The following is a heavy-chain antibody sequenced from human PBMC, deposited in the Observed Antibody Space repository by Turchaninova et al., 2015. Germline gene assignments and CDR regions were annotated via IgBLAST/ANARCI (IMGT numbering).Heavy chain of an antibody. J-gene: IGHJ5*01. Sequence: IQPGGSLRLSCAASGFTVSSDYMTWVRQAPGKGLEWVSAIYSDGSTNYADSVKGRFTISRDNSKNTFYLQMNSLRAEDTAVYFCARVGYYNNGGWFDSWGQGTQVTVSS. D-gene: IGHD4-11*01. CDR2: IYSDGST. CDR3: ARVGYYNNGGWFDS. V-gene: IGHV3-53*01. CDR1: GFTVSSDY.